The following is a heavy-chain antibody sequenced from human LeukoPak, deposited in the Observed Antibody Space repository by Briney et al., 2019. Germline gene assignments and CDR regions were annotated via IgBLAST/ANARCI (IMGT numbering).Heavy chain of an antibody. CDR2: IDWDDDK. CDR3: ARILDNDGSGYYVFDY. V-gene: IGHV2-70*11. Sequence: ASGPALVKPTQTLTLTCTFSGFSLSTSGMCVSWIRQPPGKALEWLARIDWDDDKYYSTSLKTRLTISKDTSKNQVVLTMTNMDPVDTATYYCARILDNDGSGYYVFDYWGQGTLVTVSS. CDR1: GFSLSTSGMC. J-gene: IGHJ4*02. D-gene: IGHD3-22*01.